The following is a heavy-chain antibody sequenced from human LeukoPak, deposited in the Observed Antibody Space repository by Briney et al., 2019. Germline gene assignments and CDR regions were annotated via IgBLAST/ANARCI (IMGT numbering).Heavy chain of an antibody. CDR3: ARGSSGYSFDY. D-gene: IGHD3-22*01. CDR1: EFTVSSNY. V-gene: IGHV3-53*01. Sequence: PGGSLRLSCAVFEFTVSSNYMSWVRQAPGKGLEWVSVIYSGAGTHYADSVKGRFTISRDNSKNTLYLKMNSLRVEDTAVYYCARGSSGYSFDYWGQGTLVTVSS. CDR2: IYSGAGT. J-gene: IGHJ4*02.